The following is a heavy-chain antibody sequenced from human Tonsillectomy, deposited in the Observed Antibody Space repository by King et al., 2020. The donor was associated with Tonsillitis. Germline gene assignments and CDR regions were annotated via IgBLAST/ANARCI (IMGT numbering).Heavy chain of an antibody. CDR3: AHSDCSGGCCYKSWFDP. Sequence: QLQESGPGLVKPSETLSLTCTVSGGSISSSSYYWGWIRQPPGKGLEWFGSIYYSGSTYYNPSLKSRVTISVDTSKNQFSLKLSSVTAADTAVYYCAHSDCSGGCCYKSWFDPWGQGTLVTVSS. D-gene: IGHD2-15*01. V-gene: IGHV4-39*01. CDR1: GGSISSSSYY. J-gene: IGHJ5*02. CDR2: IYYSGST.